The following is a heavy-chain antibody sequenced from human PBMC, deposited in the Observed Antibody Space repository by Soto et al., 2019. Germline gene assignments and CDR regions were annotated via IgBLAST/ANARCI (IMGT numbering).Heavy chain of an antibody. V-gene: IGHV3-30-3*01. CDR3: ASDSPSKADSSQDNFDY. CDR2: ISYDGSNK. CDR1: GFTFSSYA. Sequence: QVQLVESGGGVVQPGRSLRLSCAASGFTFSSYAMHWVRQAPGKGLVWVAVISYDGSNKYYADSVKGRFTISRDNSKNTLYLQMNSLRAEDTAVYYCASDSPSKADSSQDNFDYWGQGTLVTVSS. J-gene: IGHJ4*02. D-gene: IGHD3-22*01.